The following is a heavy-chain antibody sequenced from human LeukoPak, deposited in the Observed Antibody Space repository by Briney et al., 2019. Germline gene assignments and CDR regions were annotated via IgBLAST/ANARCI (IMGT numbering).Heavy chain of an antibody. V-gene: IGHV1-2*02. J-gene: IGHJ4*02. Sequence: ASVKVSCKASGYTFTDYYMHWVRQAPGQGFEWMGWSNPNDGDTNYAQKFQGRVTMTRDTSISTAHMEVSRLRSDDTAVYYCARANFLYCSSSTCLFDYWGQGTLVTVSS. CDR3: ARANFLYCSSSTCLFDY. D-gene: IGHD2-2*01. CDR1: GYTFTDYY. CDR2: SNPNDGDT.